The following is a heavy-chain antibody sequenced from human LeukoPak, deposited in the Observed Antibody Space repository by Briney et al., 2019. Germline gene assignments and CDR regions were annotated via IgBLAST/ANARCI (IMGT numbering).Heavy chain of an antibody. CDR1: GGSFSGYY. CDR3: ARGGDYGDYVFHY. Sequence: SETLSLTCAVYGGSFSGYYWSWIRQPPGKGLEWIGEINHSGSTNYNPSLKTRVTISVDTSKNQFSLKLYSVTAADTAVYYCARGGDYGDYVFHYWGQGTLVTVSS. CDR2: INHSGST. D-gene: IGHD4-17*01. V-gene: IGHV4-34*01. J-gene: IGHJ4*02.